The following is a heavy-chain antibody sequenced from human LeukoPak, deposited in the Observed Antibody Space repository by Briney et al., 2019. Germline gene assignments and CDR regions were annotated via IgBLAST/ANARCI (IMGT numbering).Heavy chain of an antibody. CDR2: IYTSGST. Sequence: SQTLSLTCTVSGGSISSGSYYWSWIRQPAGKGLEWIGRIYTSGSTNYNPSLKSRVTISVDTSKNQFSLKLSSVIAADTAVYYCARGAVGYSNNAGYGMDVWGQGTTVTVSS. D-gene: IGHD4-11*01. CDR1: GGSISSGSYY. J-gene: IGHJ6*02. CDR3: ARGAVGYSNNAGYGMDV. V-gene: IGHV4-61*02.